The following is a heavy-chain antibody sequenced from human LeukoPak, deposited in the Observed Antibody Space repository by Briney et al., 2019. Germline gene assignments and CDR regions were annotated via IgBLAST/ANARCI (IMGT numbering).Heavy chain of an antibody. CDR1: GGSISSYY. D-gene: IGHD3-10*01. CDR3: ARGSGVFGSGSSEFDY. Sequence: SETLSLTCTVSGGSISSYYWSWIRQPAGKGLEWIGRIYTSGSTNYNPSLKSRVTMSVDTSKNQLSLKLSSVTAADTAVYYCARGSGVFGSGSSEFDYWGQGTLVTVSS. CDR2: IYTSGST. J-gene: IGHJ4*02. V-gene: IGHV4-4*07.